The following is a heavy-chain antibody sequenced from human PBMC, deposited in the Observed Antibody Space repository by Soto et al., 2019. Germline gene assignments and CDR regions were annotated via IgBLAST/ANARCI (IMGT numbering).Heavy chain of an antibody. CDR3: ARGGSGSYIDY. V-gene: IGHV1-18*01. D-gene: IGHD3-22*01. CDR2: ISGYDGNT. Sequence: HVPLVQSEPEVKKPGASVKVSCKASGYTFRSYGINWVRQAPGQGLEWMGWISGYDGNTNYAQMFQGRVTLTTDTSTTTAYMELRSLRSADTAVYYCARGGSGSYIDYWGRGALVTVSS. CDR1: GYTFRSYG. J-gene: IGHJ4*02.